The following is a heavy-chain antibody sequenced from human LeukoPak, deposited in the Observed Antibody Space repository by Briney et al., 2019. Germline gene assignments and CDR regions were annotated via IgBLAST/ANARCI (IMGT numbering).Heavy chain of an antibody. V-gene: IGHV3-23*01. Sequence: GRSLRLSCAASGFTFSSYGMSWVSQAPGKWMEWVSAISASGASTYYADSVKGRLTISRHKSKNTLYLRMNRLRAKDTAVYDCARGYCSSTGCFDAFDIWGQGTMVTVSS. CDR1: GFTFSSYG. CDR2: ISASGAST. D-gene: IGHD2-2*01. CDR3: ARGYCSSTGCFDAFDI. J-gene: IGHJ3*02.